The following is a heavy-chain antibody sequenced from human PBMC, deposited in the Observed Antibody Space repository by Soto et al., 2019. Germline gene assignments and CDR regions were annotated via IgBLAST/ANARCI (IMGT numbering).Heavy chain of an antibody. V-gene: IGHV4-30-2*01. D-gene: IGHD3-10*01. CDR2: ISHSGST. Sequence: SETLSLTCAVSGGSISGGGYSWSWIRQPPGQGLEWIGYISHSGSTYYNPPLTSRVTISVDSSKNQFSLKLSSVTAADTAVYYCASGYYGSGSYWARVYCDYWGQGTLCTFSS. CDR1: GGSISGGGYS. J-gene: IGHJ4*02. CDR3: ASGYYGSGSYWARVYCDY.